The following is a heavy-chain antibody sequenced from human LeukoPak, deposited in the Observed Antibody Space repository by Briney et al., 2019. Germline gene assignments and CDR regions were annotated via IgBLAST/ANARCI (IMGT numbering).Heavy chain of an antibody. CDR1: GYTFTSYY. CDR3: ARDISIGYCSSTSCSTPRDAFDI. Sequence: ASVKVSCKASGYTFTSYYMHWVRQAPGQGLEWMGIINPSGGSTSYAQKFQGRVTMTRDTSTSTVYMELSSLRSEDTAVYYCARDISIGYCSSTSCSTPRDAFDIWGQGTMVTVSS. D-gene: IGHD2-2*01. V-gene: IGHV1-46*01. J-gene: IGHJ3*02. CDR2: INPSGGST.